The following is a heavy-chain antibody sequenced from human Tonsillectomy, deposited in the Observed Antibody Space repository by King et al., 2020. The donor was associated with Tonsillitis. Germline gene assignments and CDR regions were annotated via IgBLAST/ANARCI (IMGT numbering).Heavy chain of an antibody. D-gene: IGHD6-6*01. CDR1: GFTFSNAW. V-gene: IGHV3-15*01. CDR2: IKSKSAGGAT. CDR3: TTDRGIAVRPIFDS. J-gene: IGHJ4*02. Sequence: VQLVESGGDLVKPGGSLRLSCAASGFTFSNAWMSWARQASGKGLEWVARIKSKSAGGATDYAAPGKGSITISRDDSKNTLYLQMNSLETEDTAGYYCTTDRGIAVRPIFDSGGQGTLVTVSS.